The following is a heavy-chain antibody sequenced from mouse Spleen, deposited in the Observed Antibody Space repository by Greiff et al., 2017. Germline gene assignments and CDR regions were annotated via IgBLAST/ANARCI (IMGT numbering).Heavy chain of an antibody. CDR1: GFTFSDYG. V-gene: IGHV5-17*01. Sequence: DVKLVESGGGLVKPGGSLKLSCAASGFTFSDYGMHWVRQAPEKGLEWVAYISSGSSTIYYADTVKGRFTISRDNAKNTLFLQMTSLRSEDTAMYYCARWASYGSYYAMDYWGQGTSVTVSS. CDR3: ARWASYGSYYAMDY. J-gene: IGHJ4*01. D-gene: IGHD1-1*01. CDR2: ISSGSSTI.